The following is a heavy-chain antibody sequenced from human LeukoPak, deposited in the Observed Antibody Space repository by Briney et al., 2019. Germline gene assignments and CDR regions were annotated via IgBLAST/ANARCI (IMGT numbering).Heavy chain of an antibody. CDR1: GFTFSSYA. V-gene: IGHV3-23*01. CDR2: ISGIVCST. D-gene: IGHD5/OR15-5a*01. CDR3: TTDANIISLIYAKRRIAV. J-gene: IGHJ6*02. Sequence: GGSLRLSCAASGFTFSSYAMSWVRQAPGKGLEGVSAISGIVCSTFYADSVKGRFTISRDNSKNTLYLQMNSLRAEDTAVYYCTTDANIISLIYAKRRIAVWGQGPTVTVSS.